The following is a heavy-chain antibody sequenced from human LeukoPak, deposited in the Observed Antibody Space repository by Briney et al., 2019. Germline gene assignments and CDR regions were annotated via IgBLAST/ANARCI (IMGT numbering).Heavy chain of an antibody. CDR2: IYPGDSDT. D-gene: IGHD1-26*01. CDR1: GYSFTSYW. V-gene: IGHV5-51*01. CDR3: ARVSSSRGSYPRGWFDP. J-gene: IGHJ5*02. Sequence: GESLKISCKGSGYSFTSYWIGWVRQMPGKGLEWMGIIYPGDSDTRYSPSFQVQVTISANKSISTAYLQWSSLKASDTAMYYCARVSSSRGSYPRGWFDPWGQGTLVTVSS.